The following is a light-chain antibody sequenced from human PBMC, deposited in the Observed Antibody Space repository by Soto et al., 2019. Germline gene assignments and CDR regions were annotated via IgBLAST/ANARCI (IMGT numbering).Light chain of an antibody. CDR1: QSVSSY. CDR3: QQRSN. J-gene: IGKJ5*01. V-gene: IGKV3-11*01. CDR2: DAS. Sequence: EIVLTQAPATLSLSQEERATLSCRASQSVSSYLAWYQQKPGQAPRLLIYDASNRATGIPARFSGSGSGTDFTLTISSLEPEDFAVYYCQQRSNFGQGTRLEIK.